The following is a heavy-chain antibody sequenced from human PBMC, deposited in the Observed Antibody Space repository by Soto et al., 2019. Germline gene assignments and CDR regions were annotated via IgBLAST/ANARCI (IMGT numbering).Heavy chain of an antibody. Sequence: QITLKESGPTLVKPTQTLTLTCTFSGFSLSTSGVGVGWIRQPPGKALEWLALIYWDDDKRYSPSLKSRLTTTKDTSKNQVVLTMTNMDPVDTATYYCAHLYYYDSSGYPLYWYFDLWGRGTLVTVSS. CDR2: IYWDDDK. CDR3: AHLYYYDSSGYPLYWYFDL. CDR1: GFSLSTSGVG. J-gene: IGHJ2*01. V-gene: IGHV2-5*02. D-gene: IGHD3-22*01.